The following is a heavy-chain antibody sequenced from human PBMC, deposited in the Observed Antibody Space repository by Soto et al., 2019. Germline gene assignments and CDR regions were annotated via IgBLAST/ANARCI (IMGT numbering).Heavy chain of an antibody. CDR1: GGSISSSNW. J-gene: IGHJ6*02. Sequence: ETLSLTCAVSGGSISSSNWWSWVRQPPGKGLEWIGEIYHSGSTNYNPSLKSRVTISVDKSKNQFSLKLSSVTAADTAVYYCARARRGGGAAAGFDYYYGMDVWGHGTKVSVP. CDR3: ARARRGGGAAAGFDYYYGMDV. V-gene: IGHV4-4*02. D-gene: IGHD6-13*01. CDR2: IYHSGST.